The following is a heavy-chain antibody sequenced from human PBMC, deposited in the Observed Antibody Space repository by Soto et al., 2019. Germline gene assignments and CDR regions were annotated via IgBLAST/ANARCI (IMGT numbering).Heavy chain of an antibody. CDR1: GGSISSGDYY. J-gene: IGHJ6*02. Sequence: TCTVSGGSISSGDYYWSWIRQPAGKGLEWIGRIYTSGSTNYNPSLKSRVTMSVDTSKNQFSLKLSSVTAADTAVYYCARATKRATVTMKRYYYYGMDVWGQGTTVTVSS. CDR3: ARATKRATVTMKRYYYYGMDV. CDR2: IYTSGST. D-gene: IGHD4-17*01. V-gene: IGHV4-61*02.